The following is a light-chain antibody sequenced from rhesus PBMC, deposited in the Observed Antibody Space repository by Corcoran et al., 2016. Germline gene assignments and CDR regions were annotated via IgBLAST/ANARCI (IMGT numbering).Light chain of an antibody. Sequence: DIQMTQSPSSLSASVGDRVTITCRASENVNNYLNWYQQKPGKAPKLLIYKASTLESGVPSRLSGSGSGTDYTFTISSLQPEDFATYYCQHGYATPLTFGGGTKVELK. J-gene: IGKJ4*01. CDR3: QHGYATPLT. CDR1: ENVNNY. V-gene: IGKV1-74*01. CDR2: KAS.